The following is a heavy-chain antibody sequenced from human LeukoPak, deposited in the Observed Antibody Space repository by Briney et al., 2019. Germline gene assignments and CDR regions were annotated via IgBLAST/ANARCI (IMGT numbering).Heavy chain of an antibody. V-gene: IGHV3-21*01. D-gene: IGHD4/OR15-4a*01. CDR3: ARDGAQMTFDY. J-gene: IGHJ4*02. Sequence: GGSLRLSCAAPGFTFSSYSMTWVRQAPGKGLEWVSSISSSSSYIYYADSVKGRFTISRDNAKNSLYLQMNSLRAEDTAVYYCARDGAQMTFDYWGQGTLVTVSS. CDR1: GFTFSSYS. CDR2: ISSSSSYI.